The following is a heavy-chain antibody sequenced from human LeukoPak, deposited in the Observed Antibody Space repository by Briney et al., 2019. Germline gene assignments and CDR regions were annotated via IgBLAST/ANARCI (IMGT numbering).Heavy chain of an antibody. V-gene: IGHV4-39*07. D-gene: IGHD3-9*01. CDR2: IYYSGST. J-gene: IGHJ6*03. CDR1: GGSISSSTYY. CDR3: ARANYDILTSYYPEAYYYYYYMDV. Sequence: PSETLSLTCTVSGGSISSSTYYWGWIRQPPGKGLEWIGNIYYSGSTYYNPSLKSRVTISVDTSKNQFSLKLSSVTAADTAVYYCARANYDILTSYYPEAYYYYYYMDVWGKGTTVTISS.